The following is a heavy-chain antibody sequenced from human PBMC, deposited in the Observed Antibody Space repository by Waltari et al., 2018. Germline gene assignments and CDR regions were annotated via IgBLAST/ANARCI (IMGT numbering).Heavy chain of an antibody. CDR1: GGSISSYY. V-gene: IGHV4-4*07. CDR2: IYTSGST. Sequence: QVQLQESGPGLVKPSETLSLTCTVSGGSISSYYWSWIRQPAGKGLEWIGRIYTSGSTNYNPSLKSRVTMSVDTSKNQFSLKLSSVTAADTAVYYCARDLTYFGLLSKHDAFDIWGQGTMVTVSS. CDR3: ARDLTYFGLLSKHDAFDI. D-gene: IGHD2-2*01. J-gene: IGHJ3*02.